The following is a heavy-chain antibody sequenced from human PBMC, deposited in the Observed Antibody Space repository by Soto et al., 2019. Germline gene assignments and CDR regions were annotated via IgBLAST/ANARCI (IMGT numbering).Heavy chain of an antibody. CDR2: ISTYNGNT. Sequence: QVQLVQSGVEVKRPGASVKVSCKASGYNFLYYGLTWVRQAPGQGLEWMGWISTYNGNTNFAQKLQGRVTMTTDTSTTTAYMELRSLRSDDTAMYYCASDRGSGYDYPDAFDTWGQGTMVIVSS. CDR1: GYNFLYYG. CDR3: ASDRGSGYDYPDAFDT. D-gene: IGHD5-12*01. V-gene: IGHV1-18*01. J-gene: IGHJ3*02.